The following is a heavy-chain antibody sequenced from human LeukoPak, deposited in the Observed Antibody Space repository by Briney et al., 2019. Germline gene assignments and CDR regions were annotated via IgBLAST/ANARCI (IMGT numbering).Heavy chain of an antibody. CDR1: GFTFSDYY. J-gene: IGHJ4*02. Sequence: KPGGSLRLSCAASGFTFSDYYMSWIRQAPGKGLEWVSYISSSGSTIYYADSVKGRFTISRDNAKNSLYLQMNSLRAEDTAVYYCAREGWGYYDSSGWHPMYDYWGQGTLVTVSS. CDR2: ISSSGSTI. CDR3: AREGWGYYDSSGWHPMYDY. D-gene: IGHD3-22*01. V-gene: IGHV3-11*04.